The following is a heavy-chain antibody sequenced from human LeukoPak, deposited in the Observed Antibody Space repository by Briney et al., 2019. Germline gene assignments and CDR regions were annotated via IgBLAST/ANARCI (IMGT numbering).Heavy chain of an antibody. Sequence: GSLRLPCAASGFTFSSYWMSWVRQAPGKGLEGVANIKQDGSEKYYVDSVKGRFTISRDNAKNSLYLQMNSLRAEDTAVYYCAREPVWDGYKLDYWGQGTLVTVSS. D-gene: IGHD5-24*01. V-gene: IGHV3-7*01. CDR3: AREPVWDGYKLDY. CDR2: IKQDGSEK. J-gene: IGHJ4*02. CDR1: GFTFSSYW.